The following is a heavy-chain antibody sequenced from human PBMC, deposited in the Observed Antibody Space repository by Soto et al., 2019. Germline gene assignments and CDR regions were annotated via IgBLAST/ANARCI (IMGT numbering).Heavy chain of an antibody. D-gene: IGHD5-12*01. CDR1: GDSISNHY. CDR3: ARGGYREFDY. V-gene: IGHV4-59*08. Sequence: SETLSLTCTVSGDSISNHYWSWIRQPPGKGLECIGYIYYSGNTNYNPSLKSRVTISVDTSKNQFSLKLSSVTAADTAVYYCARGGYREFDYWGQGILVTVSS. CDR2: IYYSGNT. J-gene: IGHJ4*02.